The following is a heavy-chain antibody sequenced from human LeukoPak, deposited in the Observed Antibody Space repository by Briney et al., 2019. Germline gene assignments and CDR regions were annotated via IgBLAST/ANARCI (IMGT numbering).Heavy chain of an antibody. J-gene: IGHJ6*03. Sequence: ASVKVSCTASDYTFTTYGISWVRQAPGQGLEWMGWISTYNGHTNYAQKLQGRVTMTTDTSTSTAYMELRSLRSDDTAVYYCARARYSNYLSYYYYMDVWGKGTTVTVSS. CDR1: DYTFTTYG. CDR2: ISTYNGHT. D-gene: IGHD4-11*01. CDR3: ARARYSNYLSYYYYMDV. V-gene: IGHV1-18*01.